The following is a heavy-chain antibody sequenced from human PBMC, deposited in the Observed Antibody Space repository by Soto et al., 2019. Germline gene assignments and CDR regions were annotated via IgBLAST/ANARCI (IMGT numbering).Heavy chain of an antibody. Sequence: QVQLVESGGGLVEPGGSLRLSCAASGFRFSDHYMTWIRQAPGKGLEWVSKISGGGTTTHYADSVKGRFTVSRDNAKNSLYLQMNSLRAEDTAVYYCAGDPYYYGSAFWGQGTLVTVYS. D-gene: IGHD3-10*01. CDR3: AGDPYYYGSAF. CDR1: GFRFSDHY. V-gene: IGHV3-11*01. CDR2: ISGGGTTT. J-gene: IGHJ4*02.